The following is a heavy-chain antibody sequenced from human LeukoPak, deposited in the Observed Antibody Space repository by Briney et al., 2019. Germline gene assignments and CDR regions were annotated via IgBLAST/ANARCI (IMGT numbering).Heavy chain of an antibody. Sequence: ASVKVSCKASEYTFSSYSIHWVRQAPGQRLEWMGWIHTDNGDTKYSHYFLGRVTITRDTSANTAYMELSSLRSEDTAVYYCARDRVVGLAPFDPWGQGTLVTVSS. J-gene: IGHJ5*02. CDR2: IHTDNGDT. D-gene: IGHD2-15*01. V-gene: IGHV1-3*04. CDR1: EYTFSSYS. CDR3: ARDRVVGLAPFDP.